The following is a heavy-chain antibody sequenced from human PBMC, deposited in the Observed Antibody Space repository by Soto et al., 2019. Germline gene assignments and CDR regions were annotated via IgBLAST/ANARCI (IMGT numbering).Heavy chain of an antibody. V-gene: IGHV3-23*01. J-gene: IGHJ6*04. CDR1: GFTFSSYA. CDR2: ISGSGGST. D-gene: IGHD3-3*01. Sequence: GGSLRLSCAASGFTFSSYAMSWVRQAPGKGLEWVSAISGSGGSTYYADSVKGRFTISRDNSKNTLCLQMNSLRAEDTAVYYCAKAPDTYYDFGSGYSLFYGMDGWGKGTTVTVSS. CDR3: AKAPDTYYDFGSGYSLFYGMDG.